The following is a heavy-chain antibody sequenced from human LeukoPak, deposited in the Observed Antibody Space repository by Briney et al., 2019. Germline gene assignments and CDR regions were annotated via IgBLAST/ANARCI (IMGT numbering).Heavy chain of an antibody. CDR1: GFTFSSYA. Sequence: GGSLRLSCAASGFTFSSYAMHWVRQAPGKGLEWVAVISYDGSNKYYADSVKGRFTISRDNSKNTLYLQMNSLRAEDTAVYYCARDRPYGGNSVLAIDYWGQGTLVTVSS. D-gene: IGHD4-23*01. CDR3: ARDRPYGGNSVLAIDY. V-gene: IGHV3-30-3*01. CDR2: ISYDGSNK. J-gene: IGHJ4*02.